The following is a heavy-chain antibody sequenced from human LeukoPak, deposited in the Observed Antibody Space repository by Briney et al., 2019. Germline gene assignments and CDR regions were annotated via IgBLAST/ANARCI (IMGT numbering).Heavy chain of an antibody. D-gene: IGHD3-22*01. Sequence: PGGSLRLSCAASGFTFSSYAMSWVRQAPGKGLEWVSAISGSGGSTYYADSVKGRFTISRDNAKNSLYLQMNSLRAEDTAVYYCARDNFVGYYDSSGYNDYWGQGTLVTVSS. CDR1: GFTFSSYA. CDR3: ARDNFVGYYDSSGYNDY. J-gene: IGHJ4*02. CDR2: ISGSGGST. V-gene: IGHV3-23*01.